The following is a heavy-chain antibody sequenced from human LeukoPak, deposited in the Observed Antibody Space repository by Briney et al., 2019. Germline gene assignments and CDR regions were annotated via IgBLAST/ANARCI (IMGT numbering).Heavy chain of an antibody. D-gene: IGHD2-8*02. V-gene: IGHV3-23*01. CDR3: ATYRQVLLPFES. CDR2: IFPSGGEI. J-gene: IGHJ4*02. CDR1: GFTFSTFA. Sequence: GGSLRLSCAASGFTFSTFAMIWVRQPPGKGLEWVSSIFPSGGEIHYADSVRGRFTISRDNSRSTLSLQMNSLRAEDTAIYYCATYRQVLLPFESWGQGTPVTVSS.